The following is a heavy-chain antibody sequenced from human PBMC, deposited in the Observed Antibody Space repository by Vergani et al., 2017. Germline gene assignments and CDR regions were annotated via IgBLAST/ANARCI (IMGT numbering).Heavy chain of an antibody. D-gene: IGHD6-19*01. Sequence: QLQLQESGPGLVTPSATLALTCSVSGASIRSSNYYWGWLRQPPGKGLGWIANSYYSGSTYYKPSLKSRVTISVDTSKNQFSVKLRSVTAADTAVYLCARHSXEEWVVKVGWIATGGQGILVTVSS. V-gene: IGHV4-39*01. CDR3: ARHSXEEWVVKVGWIAT. CDR2: SYYSGST. J-gene: IGHJ5*02. CDR1: GASIRSSNYY.